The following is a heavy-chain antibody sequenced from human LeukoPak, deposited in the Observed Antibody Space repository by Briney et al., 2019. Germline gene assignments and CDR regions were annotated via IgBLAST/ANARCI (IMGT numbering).Heavy chain of an antibody. CDR1: GGFISSSSYY. J-gene: IGHJ4*02. CDR2: IYYSGST. CDR3: AGSDSSGYRPHSFDY. Sequence: SETLSLTCTVSGGFISSSSYYWGWIRQPPGKGLEWIGSIYYSGSTYYNPSLKSRVTISVDTSKNQFSLKLSSVTAADTAVYYCAGSDSSGYRPHSFDYWGQGTLVTVSS. D-gene: IGHD3-22*01. V-gene: IGHV4-39*01.